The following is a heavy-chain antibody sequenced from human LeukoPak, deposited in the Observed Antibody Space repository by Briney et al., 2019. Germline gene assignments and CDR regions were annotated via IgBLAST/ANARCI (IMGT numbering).Heavy chain of an antibody. CDR3: ARVYYGSGSYQGGYWYFDL. CDR1: GFTSSSYD. J-gene: IGHJ2*01. CDR2: IGTAGDT. Sequence: GSLRLSCAASGFTSSSYDMHWVRQATGKGLEWVSAIGTAGDTYYPGSVKGRFTISRENAKNSLYLQMNSLRAGDTAVYYCARVYYGSGSYQGGYWYFDLWGRGTLVTVSS. V-gene: IGHV3-13*01. D-gene: IGHD3-10*01.